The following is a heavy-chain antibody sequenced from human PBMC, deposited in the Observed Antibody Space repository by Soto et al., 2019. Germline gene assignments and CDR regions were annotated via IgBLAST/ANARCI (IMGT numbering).Heavy chain of an antibody. Sequence: QVQLVESGGGVVRPGRSLRVSCEASGFTFINYGMHWARQAPGKGLEWVAGISYDGRNKYYADYVKGRFTISRDNSKNTLYLQMNSLRAEATAVHYCAKDRGLVVPADDNQYGMDVWGQGTAFTVSS. CDR1: GFTFINYG. CDR2: ISYDGRNK. V-gene: IGHV3-30*18. J-gene: IGHJ6*02. D-gene: IGHD2-2*01. CDR3: AKDRGLVVPADDNQYGMDV.